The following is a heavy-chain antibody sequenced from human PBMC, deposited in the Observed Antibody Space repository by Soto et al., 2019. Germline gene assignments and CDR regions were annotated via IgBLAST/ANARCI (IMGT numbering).Heavy chain of an antibody. CDR2: ISGYNGNT. V-gene: IGHV1-18*01. Sequence: QAQLVQSGAEVKKPGASVKVSCKASGYTFSSYGITWVRQAPGQGLEWMAWISGYNGNTNYAQNLQGRVTMTTDTSTNTAYMELRRLRSDDTAVYYCARDDFVVRGVYYYYGMDVWGQGTTVTVSS. CDR1: GYTFSSYG. J-gene: IGHJ6*02. CDR3: ARDDFVVRGVYYYYGMDV. D-gene: IGHD3-10*01.